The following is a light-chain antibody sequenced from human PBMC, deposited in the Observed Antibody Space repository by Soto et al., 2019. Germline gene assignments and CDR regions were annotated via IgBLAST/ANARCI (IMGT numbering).Light chain of an antibody. CDR1: QSISTTL. Sequence: EVVLTQSPGTLSLSPGERATLSCTSSQSISTTLLTWYKQKPGQAPRRLIYGASNRATGIPDRFSGRWSGTDFTLTISILETDDFAVDYGLLYGRSPWRTFGPGTMVDV. CDR3: LLYGRSPWRT. V-gene: IGKV3-20*01. J-gene: IGKJ3*01. CDR2: GAS.